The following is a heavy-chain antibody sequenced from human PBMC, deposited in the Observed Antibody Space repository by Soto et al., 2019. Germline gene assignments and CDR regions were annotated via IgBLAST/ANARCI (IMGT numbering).Heavy chain of an antibody. CDR3: ARQYSSSWYGMDV. Sequence: GESLKISCKGSGYSFTSYWIGWVRQMPGKGLEWMGIIYPGDSDTRYSPSFQGQVTISADKSISTAYLQWSSLKASDTAMYYFARQYSSSWYGMDVWGQGATVTVSS. CDR2: IYPGDSDT. CDR1: GYSFTSYW. J-gene: IGHJ6*02. V-gene: IGHV5-51*01. D-gene: IGHD6-13*01.